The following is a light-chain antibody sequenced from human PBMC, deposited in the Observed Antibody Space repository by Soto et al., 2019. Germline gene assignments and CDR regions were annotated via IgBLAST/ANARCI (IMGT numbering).Light chain of an antibody. J-gene: IGKJ1*01. CDR2: KAS. V-gene: IGKV1-5*03. Sequence: DIQMTQSPSTLSASVGDRVTITCRASQSISSWLAWYQQKPGKAPKLLIYKASSLESGVPSRFNGSGSGTEFTLTISSLQPDDFATYYCQQYNTLWTFGQGTRWIS. CDR1: QSISSW. CDR3: QQYNTLWT.